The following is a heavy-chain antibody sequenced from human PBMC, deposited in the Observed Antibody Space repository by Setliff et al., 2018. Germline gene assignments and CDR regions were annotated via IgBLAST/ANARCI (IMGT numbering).Heavy chain of an antibody. CDR2: IGASGDRT. D-gene: IGHD2-15*01. J-gene: IGHJ6*02. CDR1: GFAFGTYA. Sequence: GGSLRLSCAASGFAFGTYAITWFRQAPGKGLEWVSSIGASGDRTYYADSVKGRFTISRGNSRNSLYLQMNSLRAEDTAIYFCARRLPYYGMDVWGQGTTVTVSS. CDR3: ARRLPYYGMDV. V-gene: IGHV3-23*01.